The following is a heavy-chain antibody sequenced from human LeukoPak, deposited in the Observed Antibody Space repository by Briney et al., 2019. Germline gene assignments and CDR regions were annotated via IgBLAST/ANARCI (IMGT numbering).Heavy chain of an antibody. D-gene: IGHD6-13*01. Sequence: GGSLRLSCAASGFTFSSYGMHWVRQAPGKGLEWVAVIWYDGSNKYYADSVKGRFTISRDNSKNTLYLQMNSLRAEDTAVYYCAGYSSSLYGGFDPWGLGTLVTVSS. CDR2: IWYDGSNK. CDR1: GFTFSSYG. J-gene: IGHJ5*02. V-gene: IGHV3-33*01. CDR3: AGYSSSLYGGFDP.